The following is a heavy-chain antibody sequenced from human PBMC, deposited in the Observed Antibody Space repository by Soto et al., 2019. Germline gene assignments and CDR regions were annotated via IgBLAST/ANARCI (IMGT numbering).Heavy chain of an antibody. CDR1: VYTFTGYY. Sequence: ASVKVSCKASVYTFTGYYMHWVRQAPGQGLEWMGWINPNSGGTNYAQKFQGRVTMTRDTSISTAYMELSRLRSDDTAVYYCARISCSSTSCYPPYYYGIDVWDQGTTVTVSS. CDR2: INPNSGGT. D-gene: IGHD2-2*01. J-gene: IGHJ6*02. CDR3: ARISCSSTSCYPPYYYGIDV. V-gene: IGHV1-2*02.